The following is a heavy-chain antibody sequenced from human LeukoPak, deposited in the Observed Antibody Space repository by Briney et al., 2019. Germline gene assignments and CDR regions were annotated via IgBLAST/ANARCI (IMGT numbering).Heavy chain of an antibody. CDR3: AKEFNRGLPDY. Sequence: ASETLSLTCTVSGGSISSSSYYWGWIRQPPGKGLEWIGSIYYSGSTYYNPSLKSRVTISVDTSKNQFSLKLSSVTAADTAVYYCAKEFNRGLPDYWGQGTLVTVPS. V-gene: IGHV4-39*02. CDR2: IYYSGST. J-gene: IGHJ4*02. CDR1: GGSISSSSYY. D-gene: IGHD2-21*01.